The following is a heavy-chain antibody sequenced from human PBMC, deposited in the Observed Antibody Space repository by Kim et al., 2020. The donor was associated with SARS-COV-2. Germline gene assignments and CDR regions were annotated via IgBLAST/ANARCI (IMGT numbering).Heavy chain of an antibody. Sequence: SETLSLTCTVSGGSISSYYWSWIRQPPGKGLEWVGYIYYSGSTNYNPSLKSRVTISVDTSQNQFSLKLSSVTAADTAVYYCARDQNYGWFDPWGQGTLVTVSS. D-gene: IGHD1-7*01. CDR2: IYYSGST. CDR1: GGSISSYY. J-gene: IGHJ5*02. CDR3: ARDQNYGWFDP. V-gene: IGHV4-59*13.